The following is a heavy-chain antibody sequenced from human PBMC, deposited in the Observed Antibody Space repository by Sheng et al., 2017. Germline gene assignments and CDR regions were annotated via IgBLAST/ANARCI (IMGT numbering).Heavy chain of an antibody. CDR1: GFTFSSYA. CDR2: ISYDGSNK. D-gene: IGHD2-2*01. Sequence: QVQLVESGGGVVQPGRSLRLSCAASGFTFSSYAMHWVRQAPGKGLEWVAVISYDGSNKYYADSVKGRFTISRDNSKNTLYLQMNSLRAEDTAVYYCARDIVVVPAASWGYWGQGTLVTVSS. J-gene: IGHJ4*02. V-gene: IGHV3-30-3*01. CDR3: ARDIVVVPAASWGY.